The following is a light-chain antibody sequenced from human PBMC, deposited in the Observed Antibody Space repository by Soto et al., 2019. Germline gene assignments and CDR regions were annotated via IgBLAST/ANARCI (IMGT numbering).Light chain of an antibody. CDR2: SNN. CDR3: QSDDSSRSAYV. V-gene: IGLV1-40*01. J-gene: IGLJ1*01. CDR1: SSNVGTGFD. Sequence: QSVLTQPPSVSGAPGQRVTISCTGSSSNVGTGFDVHWYQPLPGSAPKLLSYSNNQRPSRVPARFSVSRSAPSASLAITGRCAAYEADYDWQSDDSSRSAYVFGTATKLTVL.